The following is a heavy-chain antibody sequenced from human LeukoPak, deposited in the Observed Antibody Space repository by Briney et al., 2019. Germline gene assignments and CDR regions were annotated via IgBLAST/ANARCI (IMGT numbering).Heavy chain of an antibody. CDR1: GGSFSRYY. J-gene: IGHJ4*02. CDR3: ARGGYYDSSGYYELDY. CDR2: INHSGST. Sequence: SETLSLTCAVYGGSFSRYYWSWIRQPPGKGLEWIGEINHSGSTNYNPSLKSRVTISVDTSKNQFSLKLSSVTAADTAVYYCARGGYYDSSGYYELDYWGQGTLVTVSS. D-gene: IGHD3-22*01. V-gene: IGHV4-34*01.